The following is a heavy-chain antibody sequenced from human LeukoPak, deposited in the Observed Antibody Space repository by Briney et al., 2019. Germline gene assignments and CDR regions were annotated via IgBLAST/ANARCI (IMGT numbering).Heavy chain of an antibody. CDR3: ARVVVAAQSYFDY. CDR2: MNPNSGNT. J-gene: IGHJ4*02. CDR1: GYTFTSYD. V-gene: IGHV1-8*03. D-gene: IGHD2-15*01. Sequence: ASVKVSCKASGYTFTSYDINWVRQATGQGLEWMGWMNPNSGNTGYAQKFQGRVTITRNTSISTAYMELSSLRSEDTAVYYCARVVVAAQSYFDYWGQGTLVTVSS.